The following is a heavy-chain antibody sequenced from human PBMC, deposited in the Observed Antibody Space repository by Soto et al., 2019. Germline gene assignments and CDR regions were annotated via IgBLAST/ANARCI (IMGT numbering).Heavy chain of an antibody. D-gene: IGHD3-22*01. J-gene: IGHJ4*02. V-gene: IGHV1-69*13. CDR3: ARFYDSSGYSPPGSY. CDR2: IIPIFGTA. CDR1: GGTFSSDA. Sequence: GASVKVSCKASGGTFSSDAISWVRQAPGQGLEWMGGIIPIFGTANYAQKFQGRVTITADESTSTAYMELSSLRSEDTAVYYCARFYDSSGYSPPGSYWGQGTLVTVSS.